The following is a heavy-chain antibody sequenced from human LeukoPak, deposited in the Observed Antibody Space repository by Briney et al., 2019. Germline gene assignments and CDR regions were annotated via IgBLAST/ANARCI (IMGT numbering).Heavy chain of an antibody. CDR2: IYSGGST. Sequence: GGSLRLSCAASGFTVSSNYMSWVRQAPGKGLEWVSVIYSGGSTYYADSVKGRFTISRDNSKNTLYLQMNSLRAEDTAVYYCAKGGYDYALSASHLDYWGQGTLVTVSS. V-gene: IGHV3-66*01. CDR3: AKGGYDYALSASHLDY. D-gene: IGHD3-16*01. CDR1: GFTVSSNY. J-gene: IGHJ4*02.